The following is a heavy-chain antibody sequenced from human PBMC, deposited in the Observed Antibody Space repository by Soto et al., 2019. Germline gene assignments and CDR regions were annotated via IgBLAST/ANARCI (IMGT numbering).Heavy chain of an antibody. D-gene: IGHD3-9*01. CDR3: ARVPLRYFDWLVDY. CDR2: IYYSGGT. Sequence: SETLSLTCTVSGGSISSGGYYWSWIRQHPGKGLEWIGYIYYSGGTYYNPSLKSRVTISVDTFKNQFSLKLSSVTAADSAVYYCARVPLRYFDWLVDYWGQGTLVTVSS. J-gene: IGHJ4*02. V-gene: IGHV4-61*08. CDR1: GGSISSGGYY.